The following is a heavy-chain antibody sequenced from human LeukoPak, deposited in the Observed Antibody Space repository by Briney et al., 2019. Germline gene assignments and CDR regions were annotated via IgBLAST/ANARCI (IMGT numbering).Heavy chain of an antibody. D-gene: IGHD4-17*01. J-gene: IGHJ3*02. CDR3: ARDNPDYGDYVGYAFDI. CDR1: GYTFTSYA. CDR2: INVGNGNT. V-gene: IGHV1-3*03. Sequence: ASVKVSCKASGYTFTSYAIHWVRQAPGQRLEWMGRINVGNGNTKYSQEFQGRVTITRDTSANTVYMDLSSLRSEDMAVYYCARDNPDYGDYVGYAFDIWGQGTMVTVSS.